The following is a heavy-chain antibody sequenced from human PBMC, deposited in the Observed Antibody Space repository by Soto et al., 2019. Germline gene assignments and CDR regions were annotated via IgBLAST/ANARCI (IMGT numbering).Heavy chain of an antibody. Sequence: GGSLRLSCAASGFTFSSYGMHWVRQAPGKGLEWVAVIWYDGSNKYYADSVKGRFTISRDNSKNTLYLQMNSLRAEDTAVYYCARELHGGSYGMDVWAQRTTVTVSS. CDR3: ARELHGGSYGMDV. J-gene: IGHJ6*02. V-gene: IGHV3-33*01. CDR1: GFTFSSYG. CDR2: IWYDGSNK.